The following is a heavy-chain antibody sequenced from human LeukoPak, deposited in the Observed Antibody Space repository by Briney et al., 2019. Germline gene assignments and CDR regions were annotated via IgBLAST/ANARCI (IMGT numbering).Heavy chain of an antibody. J-gene: IGHJ4*02. CDR3: ARGVGRYSVVYDF. Sequence: ASVKVSCKASGHTFTGYYIHWVRQAPGQGLEWMGWINPNRGGGTNYAQKFKGRVTMTRDTSISTAYVELNRLRSDDTAVYYCARGVGRYSVVYDFWGQGTLVTVSS. V-gene: IGHV1-2*02. D-gene: IGHD3/OR15-3a*01. CDR2: INPNRGGGT. CDR1: GHTFTGYY.